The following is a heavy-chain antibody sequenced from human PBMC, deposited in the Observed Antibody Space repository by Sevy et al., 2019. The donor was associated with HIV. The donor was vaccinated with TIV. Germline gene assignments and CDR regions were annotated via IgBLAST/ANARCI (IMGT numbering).Heavy chain of an antibody. CDR1: GFTFSSYG. D-gene: IGHD3-3*01. CDR3: AKDSSRFLEWSNYYGMDV. CDR2: ISYDGSNK. Sequence: GGSLRLSCAASGFTFSSYGMHWVRQAPGKGLEWVAVISYDGSNKYYADSVKGRFTISRDNSKNTLYLQMNSLRAEDTAVYYCAKDSSRFLEWSNYYGMDVWGQGTTVTVSS. J-gene: IGHJ6*02. V-gene: IGHV3-30*18.